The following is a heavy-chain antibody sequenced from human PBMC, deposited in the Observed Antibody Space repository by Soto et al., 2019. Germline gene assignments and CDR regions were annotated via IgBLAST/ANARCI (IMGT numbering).Heavy chain of an antibody. CDR3: ARDVVTAVAGSVNWFDP. Sequence: QVQLVESGGGVVQSGRSLTLSCAASGFSLRTYGIHWIRRAPGKGLEWVAFIRYDGTKKFYANSVKGRSTISKDNSNTMLYRQMSGLRAEDTAVYYCARDVVTAVAGSVNWFDPWGQGTLVTVSS. V-gene: IGHV3-33*01. CDR1: GFSLRTYG. J-gene: IGHJ5*02. CDR2: IRYDGTKK. D-gene: IGHD6-19*01.